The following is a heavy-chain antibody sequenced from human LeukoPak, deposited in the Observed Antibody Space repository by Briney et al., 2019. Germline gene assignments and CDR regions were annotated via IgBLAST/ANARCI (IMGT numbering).Heavy chain of an antibody. CDR2: INPSGGST. Sequence: ASVKVPCKASGYTFTTYYMHWVRQAPGQGLEWMGIINPSGGSTTYAQKFQGRVTTTRDTSTSTVYMELSSLRSEDTAVYYCASPSSYYYDSSDSRAFDIWGQGTMVTVSS. CDR3: ASPSSYYYDSSDSRAFDI. J-gene: IGHJ3*02. CDR1: GYTFTTYY. V-gene: IGHV1-46*03. D-gene: IGHD3-22*01.